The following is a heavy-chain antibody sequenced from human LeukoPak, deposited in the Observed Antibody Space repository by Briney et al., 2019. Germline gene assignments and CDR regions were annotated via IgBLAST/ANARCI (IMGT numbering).Heavy chain of an antibody. J-gene: IGHJ6*03. CDR1: GYTFTSYY. CDR2: INPSGGST. D-gene: IGHD4-23*01. V-gene: IGHV1-46*01. Sequence: ASVKVSCKASGYTFTSYYMHWVRQAPGQGLEWVGIINPSGGSTSYAQKFQGRVTMTRDTSTSTVYMELSSLRSEDTAVYYCARGSVVSQYYYYMDVWGKGTTVTISS. CDR3: ARGSVVSQYYYYMDV.